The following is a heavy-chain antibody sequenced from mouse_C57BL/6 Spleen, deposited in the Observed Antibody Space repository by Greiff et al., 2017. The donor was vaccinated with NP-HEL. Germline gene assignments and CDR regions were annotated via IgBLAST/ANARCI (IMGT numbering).Heavy chain of an antibody. CDR3: ARGGHLLLRFYYFDY. CDR2: IYPGGGYT. J-gene: IGHJ2*01. D-gene: IGHD1-1*01. V-gene: IGHV1-63*01. CDR1: GYTFTNYW. Sequence: QVQLKESGAELVRPGTSVKMSCKASGYTFTNYWIGWAKQRPGHGLEWIGDIYPGGGYTNYNEKFKGKATLTADKSSSTAYMQFSSLTSEDSAIYYCARGGHLLLRFYYFDYWGQGTTLTVSS.